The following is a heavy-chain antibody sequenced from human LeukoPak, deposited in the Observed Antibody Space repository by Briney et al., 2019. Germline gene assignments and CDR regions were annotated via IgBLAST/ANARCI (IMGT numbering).Heavy chain of an antibody. J-gene: IGHJ1*01. CDR2: IYHSGST. CDR1: GGSISTYY. Sequence: SETLSLTCTVSGGSISTYYWNWIRQPPGKGLEWIGYIYHSGSTNYNPSLQSRVTISVGTSKNQFSLNLNSVTAADTAVYYCARGGAALFHSKNGGQAPRVTVSS. CDR3: ARGGAALFHSKN. D-gene: IGHD6-6*01. V-gene: IGHV4-59*01.